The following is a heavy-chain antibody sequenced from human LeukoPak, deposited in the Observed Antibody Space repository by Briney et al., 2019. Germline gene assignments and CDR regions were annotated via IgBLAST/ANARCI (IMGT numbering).Heavy chain of an antibody. D-gene: IGHD6-13*01. V-gene: IGHV4-59*13. Sequence: PSETLSLTFTVFGGSPSSYFWSWIRQPPGKGLEWIAYIYYSGSTNYNPSLKSRVTISVDTSKNQFSLKLSSVTAADTAVYYCARQPSSWFTSFDSWGQGTLVTVSS. J-gene: IGHJ4*02. CDR3: ARQPSSWFTSFDS. CDR1: GGSPSSYF. CDR2: IYYSGST.